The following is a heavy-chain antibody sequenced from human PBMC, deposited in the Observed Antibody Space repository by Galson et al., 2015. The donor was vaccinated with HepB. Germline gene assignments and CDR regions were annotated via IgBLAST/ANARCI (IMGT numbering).Heavy chain of an antibody. CDR3: AKDFRGYGDYVAYFDY. V-gene: IGHV3-23*01. J-gene: IGHJ4*02. D-gene: IGHD4-17*01. CDR2: ISGSGGST. CDR1: GFTFSSYA. Sequence: SLRLSCAASGFTFSSYAMSWVRQAPGKGLEWVSAISGSGGSTYYADSVKGRFTISRDNSKNTLYLQMNSLRAEDTAVYYCAKDFRGYGDYVAYFDYWGQGTLVTVSS.